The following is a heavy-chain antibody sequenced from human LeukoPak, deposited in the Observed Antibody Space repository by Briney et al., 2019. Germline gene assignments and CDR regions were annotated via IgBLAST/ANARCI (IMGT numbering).Heavy chain of an antibody. V-gene: IGHV3-20*04. D-gene: IGHD3-22*01. J-gene: IGHJ4*02. Sequence: PGGSLRLSCAASGFTFDDYGMSWVRQAPGKGLKWVSGINWNGGSTGYADSVKGRFTISRDNAKNSLYLQMNSLRAEDTAVNYCAKEIYYDSTGPQYWGQGTLVTVSS. CDR1: GFTFDDYG. CDR3: AKEIYYDSTGPQY. CDR2: INWNGGST.